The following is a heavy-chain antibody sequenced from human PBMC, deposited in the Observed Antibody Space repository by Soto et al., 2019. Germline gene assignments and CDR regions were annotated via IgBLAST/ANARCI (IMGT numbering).Heavy chain of an antibody. CDR1: GFTFSSYG. V-gene: IGHV3-33*01. CDR3: ARDEGIAADYQDY. CDR2: IWHDGSNK. J-gene: IGHJ4*02. D-gene: IGHD6-13*01. Sequence: QVQLVESGGGVVQPGRSLRLSCAASGFTFSSYGMHWVRQAPGKGLEWVAVIWHDGSNKYYADSVKGRFTISRDNSKNTLYLEMNSLRAEDTAVYHCARDEGIAADYQDYWGQGTLVTVSS.